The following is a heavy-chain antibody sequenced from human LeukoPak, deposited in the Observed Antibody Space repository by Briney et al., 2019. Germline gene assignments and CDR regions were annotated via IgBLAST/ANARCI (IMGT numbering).Heavy chain of an antibody. D-gene: IGHD5-18*01. Sequence: GGSLRLSCAVSGFTFSRYWMSWVRQAPGKGLEWVANIKQDGSKKYYVDSVKGRFTISRDNAKNSLYLQMNSLRAEDTAAYYCARDRWGYSYGGDWGQGTLVTVSS. CDR3: ARDRWGYSYGGD. V-gene: IGHV3-7*01. CDR1: GFTFSRYW. CDR2: IKQDGSKK. J-gene: IGHJ4*02.